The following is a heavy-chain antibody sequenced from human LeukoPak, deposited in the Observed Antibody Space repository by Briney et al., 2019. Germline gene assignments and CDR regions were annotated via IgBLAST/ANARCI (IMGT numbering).Heavy chain of an antibody. J-gene: IGHJ4*02. CDR1: GYTFSSYG. Sequence: GASVKVSCKASGYTFSSYGISWVRQAPGQGLEWMGWISAYNGNTNYAQNLQGRVTTTIDTSTSTAYMELRSLRSDDTAVYYCARGDSSGWIDYWGQGTLVTVSS. V-gene: IGHV1-18*01. CDR2: ISAYNGNT. D-gene: IGHD6-19*01. CDR3: ARGDSSGWIDY.